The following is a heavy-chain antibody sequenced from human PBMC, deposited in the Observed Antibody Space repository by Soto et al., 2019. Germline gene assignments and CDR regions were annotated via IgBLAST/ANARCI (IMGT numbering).Heavy chain of an antibody. D-gene: IGHD2-15*01. Sequence: GGSLRLSCATSGFTFNVYAMSWVRQAPGKGLEWVSAISGSGGTTYYADSVKGRFTISRDNAKNSLYLQMNSLRDEDTAVYYCARYLYCSGGSCYYYYYGMDVWGQGTTVTVSS. CDR2: ISGSGGTT. CDR1: GFTFNVYA. J-gene: IGHJ6*02. V-gene: IGHV3-23*01. CDR3: ARYLYCSGGSCYYYYYGMDV.